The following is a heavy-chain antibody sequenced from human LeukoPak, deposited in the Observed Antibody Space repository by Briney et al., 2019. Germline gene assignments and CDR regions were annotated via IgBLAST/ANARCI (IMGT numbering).Heavy chain of an antibody. CDR3: AKDRRYGSGTLDY. CDR1: GFTFSSYA. D-gene: IGHD3-10*01. J-gene: IGHJ4*02. Sequence: PGGSLRLSCAVSGFTFSSYAMSWVRQAPGKGLEWVSAISGSGGSTYYADSVKGRFTISRDNSKNTLYLQMNSLRAEDTAVYYCAKDRRYGSGTLDYWGQGTLVTVSS. CDR2: ISGSGGST. V-gene: IGHV3-23*01.